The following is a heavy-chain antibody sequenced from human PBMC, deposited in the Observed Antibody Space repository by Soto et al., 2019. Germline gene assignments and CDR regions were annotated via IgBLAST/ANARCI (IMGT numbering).Heavy chain of an antibody. J-gene: IGHJ4*02. V-gene: IGHV3-30-3*02. D-gene: IGHD6-6*01. CDR1: GFTFSRYA. CDR3: AKETVRQSSSSGEHFDY. CDR2: MSYDGSNI. Sequence: QVQLVESGGGVVQPGRSLRLSCAASGFTFSRYAMHWVRQAPGKGLEWVAVMSYDGSNIHYADSVKGRFTISRDNSKNTLYLQINGLRGEDTAVYYCAKETVRQSSSSGEHFDYWGQGTLVTVSS.